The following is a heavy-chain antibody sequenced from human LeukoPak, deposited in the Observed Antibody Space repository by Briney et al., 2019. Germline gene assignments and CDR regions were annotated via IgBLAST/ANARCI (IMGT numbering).Heavy chain of an antibody. CDR3: ARDQTGYGPIDY. CDR1: GASISSGGYY. Sequence: SQTLSLTCTVSGASISSGGYYWSWIRQHPGKGLEWIGSIYYSGSTYYNPSLKSRVTISVDTSENQFSLKLSSVTAADTAVYYCARDQTGYGPIDYWGQGTLVTVSS. CDR2: IYYSGST. D-gene: IGHD3-9*01. J-gene: IGHJ4*02. V-gene: IGHV4-31*03.